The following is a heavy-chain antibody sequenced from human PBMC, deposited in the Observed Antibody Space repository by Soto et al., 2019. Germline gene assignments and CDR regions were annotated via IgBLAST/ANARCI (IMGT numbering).Heavy chain of an antibody. CDR1: GYSFTSYW. J-gene: IGHJ4*02. CDR2: IYPGDSDT. V-gene: IGHV5-51*01. Sequence: GESLKISCKGSGYSFTSYWIGWVRQMPGKGLEWMGIIYPGDSDTRYSPSFQGQVTISADKSISTAYLHWSSLKASDTVMYYCAVSFTAMDTADYWGQGTLDTVSS. D-gene: IGHD5-18*01. CDR3: AVSFTAMDTADY.